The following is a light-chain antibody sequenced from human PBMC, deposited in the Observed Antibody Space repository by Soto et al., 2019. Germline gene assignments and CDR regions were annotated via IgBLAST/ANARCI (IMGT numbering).Light chain of an antibody. CDR3: DSLTTTHFV. Sequence: QSALTQPASVSGSPGQSITISCTGTSSDVGAYNFVSWYQHHPDKAPKLMISEVSNRPSGVSDRFSGSKSGNTASLTISGLQAEDEAAYYCDSLTTTHFVFGTGTKLTVL. CDR1: SSDVGAYNF. CDR2: EVS. J-gene: IGLJ1*01. V-gene: IGLV2-14*01.